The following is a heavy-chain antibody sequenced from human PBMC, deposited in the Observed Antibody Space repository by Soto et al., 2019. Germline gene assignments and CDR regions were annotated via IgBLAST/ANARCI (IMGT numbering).Heavy chain of an antibody. CDR1: GGSISSSSYY. Sequence: SETLSLTCPVSGGSISSSSYYWGWIRKPPGKGLEWIGSIYYSGSTYYNPSLKSRVTISVDTSKNQFSLKLSSVTAADTAVYYCARGYYDSSGYYGYWGQGTLVTVSS. D-gene: IGHD3-22*01. J-gene: IGHJ4*02. V-gene: IGHV4-39*01. CDR3: ARGYYDSSGYYGY. CDR2: IYYSGST.